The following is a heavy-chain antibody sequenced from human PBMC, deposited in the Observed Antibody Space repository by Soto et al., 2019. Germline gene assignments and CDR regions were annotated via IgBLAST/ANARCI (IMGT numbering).Heavy chain of an antibody. CDR1: GFTFSSYA. Sequence: GGSLRLSCAASGFTFSSYAMSWVRQAPGKGLEWVSAISGSGGSTYYADSVKGRFTISRDNSKNTLYLQMNSLRAEDAAVYYCAKGSGYSSGWYGFDIWGQGTMVTVSS. D-gene: IGHD6-19*01. CDR3: AKGSGYSSGWYGFDI. J-gene: IGHJ3*02. V-gene: IGHV3-23*01. CDR2: ISGSGGST.